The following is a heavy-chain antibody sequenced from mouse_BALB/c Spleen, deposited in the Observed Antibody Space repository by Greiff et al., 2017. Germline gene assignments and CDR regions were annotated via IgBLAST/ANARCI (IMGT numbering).Heavy chain of an antibody. CDR3: ARPHDGYPAMDY. D-gene: IGHD2-3*01. CDR2: ISNGGGST. Sequence: EVKLMESGGGLVQPGGSLKLSCAASGFTFSSYTMSWVRQTPEKRLEWVAYISNGGGSTYYPDTVKGRFTISRDNAKNTLYLQMSSLKSEDTAMYYCARPHDGYPAMDYWGQGTSVTVSS. J-gene: IGHJ4*01. CDR1: GFTFSSYT. V-gene: IGHV5-12-2*01.